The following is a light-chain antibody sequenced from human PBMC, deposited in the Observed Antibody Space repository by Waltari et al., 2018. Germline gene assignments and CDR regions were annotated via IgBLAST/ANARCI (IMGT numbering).Light chain of an antibody. CDR3: QQRRSWPLT. CDR2: DTS. V-gene: IGKV3-11*01. CDR1: PSVAWY. J-gene: IGKJ4*01. Sequence: SCRASPSVAWYLSWYQQRPGQPPRLLIYDTSNRAPGIPARFSGSGSDTDFTLTISSLEPEDFAVYYCQQRRSWPLTFGGGTKVEIE.